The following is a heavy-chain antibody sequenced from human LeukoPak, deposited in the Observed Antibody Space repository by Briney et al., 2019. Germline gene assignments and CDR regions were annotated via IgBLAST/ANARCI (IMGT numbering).Heavy chain of an antibody. J-gene: IGHJ4*02. CDR2: IIPILGIA. Sequence: ASVKVSCKASGGTFSSYAISWVRQAPGQGLEWMGRIIPILGIANYAQKFQGRVTITADKSTSTAYMELSSLRSEDTAVYYCARSGSVGWVFDYWGQGTLVTVSS. CDR3: ARSGSVGWVFDY. V-gene: IGHV1-69*04. D-gene: IGHD2-8*01. CDR1: GGTFSSYA.